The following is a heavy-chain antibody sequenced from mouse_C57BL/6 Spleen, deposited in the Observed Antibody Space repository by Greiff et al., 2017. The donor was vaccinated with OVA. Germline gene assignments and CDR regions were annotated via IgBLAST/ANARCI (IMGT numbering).Heavy chain of an antibody. Sequence: VQGVESGPGLVQPSQSLSITCTVSGFSLTSYGVHWVRQSPGKGLEWLGVIWRGGSTDYNAAFMSRLSITKDNSKSQVFFKMNSLQADDTAIYYCAKNWGTTVVEGLYWYFDVWGTGTTVTVSS. CDR2: IWRGGST. CDR3: AKNWGTTVVEGLYWYFDV. J-gene: IGHJ1*03. CDR1: GFSLTSYG. V-gene: IGHV2-5*01. D-gene: IGHD1-1*01.